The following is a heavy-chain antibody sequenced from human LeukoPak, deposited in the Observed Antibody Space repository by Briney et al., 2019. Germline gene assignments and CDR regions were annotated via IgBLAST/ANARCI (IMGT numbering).Heavy chain of an antibody. CDR1: GFTFSSYG. Sequence: GGSLRLSCAASGFTFSSYGMHWVRQAPGKGLELGAVISYDGSNKYYADSVKGRFPISRDNSKNTLYLQMNSLRAEDTAVYYCAKDKARNYYDSSGYDYYGMDVWGQGTTVAVSS. V-gene: IGHV3-30*18. D-gene: IGHD3-22*01. CDR2: ISYDGSNK. J-gene: IGHJ6*02. CDR3: AKDKARNYYDSSGYDYYGMDV.